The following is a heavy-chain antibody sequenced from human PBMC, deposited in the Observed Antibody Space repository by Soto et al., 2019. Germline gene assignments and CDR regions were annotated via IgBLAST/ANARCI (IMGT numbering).Heavy chain of an antibody. CDR2: IIPIFGTA. CDR1: GGTFSSYA. D-gene: IGHD3-16*01. Sequence: QVQLVQSGAEVKKPGSSVKVSCKASGGTFSSYAISWVRQAPGQGLEWMGGIIPIFGTANYAQKFQGRVTITADESTSTAYMELSSLRSDDTAVYYCARALGAHQPRYYWYFDLWGRGTLVTVSS. CDR3: ARALGAHQPRYYWYFDL. J-gene: IGHJ2*01. V-gene: IGHV1-69*01.